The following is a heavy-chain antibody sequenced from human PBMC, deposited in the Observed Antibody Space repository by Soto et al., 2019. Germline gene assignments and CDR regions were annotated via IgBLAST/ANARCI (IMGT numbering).Heavy chain of an antibody. CDR3: ARAVVAATSDFDY. Sequence: GGSLRLSCAASGFTFSSYWMSWVRQAPGKGLEWVANIKQDGSEKYYVDSVKGRFTISRDNAKNSLYLQMNSLRAEDTAVYYCARAVVAATSDFDYWGQGTRVTVSS. J-gene: IGHJ4*02. CDR1: GFTFSSYW. V-gene: IGHV3-7*04. CDR2: IKQDGSEK. D-gene: IGHD2-15*01.